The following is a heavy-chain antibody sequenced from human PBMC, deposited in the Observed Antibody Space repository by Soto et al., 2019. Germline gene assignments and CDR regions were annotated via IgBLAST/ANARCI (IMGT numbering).Heavy chain of an antibody. V-gene: IGHV4-59*08. D-gene: IGHD1-26*01. Sequence: QVQLQESGPGLVKPSETLSLTCTVSGGSISDYYWSWIRQPPGKGLEWIGYIYYSGTTNYSPSLKGHVTKSVDTSKNQFSLKLSSVTAADSAIYYCARQSGGYYYYGMDVWGQGTTVTVSS. CDR1: GGSISDYY. CDR3: ARQSGGYYYYGMDV. J-gene: IGHJ6*02. CDR2: IYYSGTT.